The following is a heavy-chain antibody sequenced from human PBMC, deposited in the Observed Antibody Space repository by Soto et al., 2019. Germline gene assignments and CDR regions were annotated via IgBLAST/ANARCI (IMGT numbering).Heavy chain of an antibody. CDR1: GYTFTSYG. CDR2: ISAYTGNT. J-gene: IGHJ3*02. D-gene: IGHD4-17*01. CDR3: AVTTVVTPGAFDI. Sequence: ALVKVSCKASGYTFTSYGISWVRQAPGQGLECMGWISAYTGNTNYAQKLQGRVTMTRDTSTSTAYMELRSLRFDDTAVYYCAVTTVVTPGAFDIWGQGTMVTVSS. V-gene: IGHV1-18*01.